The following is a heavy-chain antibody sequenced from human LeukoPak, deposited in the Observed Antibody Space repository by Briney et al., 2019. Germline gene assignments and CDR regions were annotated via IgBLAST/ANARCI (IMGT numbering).Heavy chain of an antibody. Sequence: SETLSFTCTVSGGSISSYSYYWGWIRQPPGKGLEWIGSIYYRGSTYYNPSLKSRVTISVDTSKNQFSLKLSSVTAADTAVYYCARVPSSYSSGLDYWGQGTLVTVSS. D-gene: IGHD6-19*01. CDR1: GGSISSYSYY. J-gene: IGHJ4*02. CDR2: IYYRGST. CDR3: ARVPSSYSSGLDY. V-gene: IGHV4-39*07.